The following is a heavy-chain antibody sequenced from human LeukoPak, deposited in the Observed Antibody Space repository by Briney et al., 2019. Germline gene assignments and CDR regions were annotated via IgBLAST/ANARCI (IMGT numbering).Heavy chain of an antibody. J-gene: IGHJ4*02. V-gene: IGHV4-39*01. CDR2: IYYSGST. CDR3: ARVLQEFDY. Sequence: SETLSLTCTVSGGSISSSSYYWGWIRQPPGKGLEWIGSIYYSGSTYYNPSLKSRVTTSVATSKKQFPLKLSSVTAADTAVYYCARVLQEFDYWGQGTLVTVSS. D-gene: IGHD2/OR15-2a*01. CDR1: GGSISSSSYY.